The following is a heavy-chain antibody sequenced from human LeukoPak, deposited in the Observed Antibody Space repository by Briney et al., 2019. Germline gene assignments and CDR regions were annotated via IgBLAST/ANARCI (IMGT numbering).Heavy chain of an antibody. CDR1: GFTFSSYW. D-gene: IGHD2-8*01. CDR2: IKQDGSEK. J-gene: IGHJ4*02. CDR3: ASDGSRYCTNGVCYVFDY. V-gene: IGHV3-7*03. Sequence: GGSLRLSCAVSGFTFSSYWMSWVRQAPGKGLEWVANIKQDGSEKYYVDSVKGRFTISRDNAKNSLYLQMNSLRAEDTAVYYCASDGSRYCTNGVCYVFDYWGQGTLVTVSS.